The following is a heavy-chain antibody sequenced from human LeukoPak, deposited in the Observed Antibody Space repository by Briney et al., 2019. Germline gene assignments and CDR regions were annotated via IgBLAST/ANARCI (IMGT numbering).Heavy chain of an antibody. Sequence: ASVKVSCKASGYTFTGYYMHWVRQAPGQGLEWMGWINPNSGGTNYAQKFQGRVTMTRETSINTAYMELSRLRSDDTAVYYCARETSLMGGAFDIWGQGTMVTVSS. CDR1: GYTFTGYY. D-gene: IGHD1-26*01. V-gene: IGHV1-2*02. J-gene: IGHJ3*02. CDR2: INPNSGGT. CDR3: ARETSLMGGAFDI.